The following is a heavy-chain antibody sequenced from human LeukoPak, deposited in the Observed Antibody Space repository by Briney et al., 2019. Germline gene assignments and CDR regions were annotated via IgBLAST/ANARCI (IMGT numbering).Heavy chain of an antibody. Sequence: GGSLRLSRAASGFTFTDYSMTWVRQAPGKGLEWVPSISTVSTYTFYSDSVKGRFTISRDNRKNTLYLQMSSLSAEDTAVYYCARDGSGFYYYYYMDVWGRGTAVTVSS. CDR1: GFTFTDYS. CDR3: ARDGSGFYYYYYMDV. V-gene: IGHV3-21*01. D-gene: IGHD6-25*01. J-gene: IGHJ6*03. CDR2: ISTVSTYT.